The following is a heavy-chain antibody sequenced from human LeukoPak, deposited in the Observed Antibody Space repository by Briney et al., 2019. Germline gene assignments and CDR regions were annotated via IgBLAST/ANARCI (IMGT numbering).Heavy chain of an antibody. V-gene: IGHV3-23*01. D-gene: IGHD3-10*01. CDR2: ISGSGGST. J-gene: IGHJ6*02. Sequence: GGSLRLSCAASGFTFSSYAMSWVRQAPGKGLEWVSAISGSGGSTYYADSVKGRFTISRDNSKNTLYLQMNSLRAEDTAVYYCAKETGLLWLGPSLMDVWGQGTTVTVSS. CDR1: GFTFSSYA. CDR3: AKETGLLWLGPSLMDV.